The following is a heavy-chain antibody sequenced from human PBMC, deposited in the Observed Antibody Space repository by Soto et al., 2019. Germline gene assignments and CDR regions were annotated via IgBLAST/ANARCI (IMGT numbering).Heavy chain of an antibody. D-gene: IGHD1-1*01. V-gene: IGHV1-18*01. CDR2: ISAHTGNT. CDR3: ARGRYGDY. J-gene: IGHJ4*02. Sequence: QVHLVQSGAEVKKPGASVKVSCKASGYTFTSYGITWVRQAPGQGLEWMGWISAHTGNTDYAQKLQGRVLVTRDTSASTAYMELRSLRSDDTAVYYCARGRYGDYWGQGALVTVSS. CDR1: GYTFTSYG.